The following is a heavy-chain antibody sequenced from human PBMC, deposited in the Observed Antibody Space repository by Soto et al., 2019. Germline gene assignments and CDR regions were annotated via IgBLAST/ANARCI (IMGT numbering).Heavy chain of an antibody. CDR1: GLTFSSHA. J-gene: IGHJ4*02. Sequence: PGGSLRLSCAASGLTFSSHAMSWVRQAPGKGLEWVSAISGSGGITYYADSVEGRFTISRDNSKSTLFLHMNSLRAEDTAVYYCAKDHYGRFDYWGQGTLVTVSS. D-gene: IGHD3-10*01. CDR2: ISGSGGIT. CDR3: AKDHYGRFDY. V-gene: IGHV3-23*01.